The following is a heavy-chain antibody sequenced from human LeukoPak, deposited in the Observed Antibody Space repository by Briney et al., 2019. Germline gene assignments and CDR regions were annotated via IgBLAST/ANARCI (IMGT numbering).Heavy chain of an antibody. CDR3: ARVYASGSGSFYNPFDY. CDR1: GFTFSSHW. V-gene: IGHV3-7*01. Sequence: GGSLRLSCVVSGFTFSSHWMSWVRQAPGKRLEWVANIKEDGSDWYYVDSVKGRFTISRDNAKNSLYLQLNSLRAEGTAVYYCARVYASGSGSFYNPFDYWGQGTRVTVSS. D-gene: IGHD3-10*01. J-gene: IGHJ4*02. CDR2: IKEDGSDW.